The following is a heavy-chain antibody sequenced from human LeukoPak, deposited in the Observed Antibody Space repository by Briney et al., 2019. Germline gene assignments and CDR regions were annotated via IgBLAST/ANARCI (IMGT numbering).Heavy chain of an antibody. CDR1: GYSISSGYY. D-gene: IGHD3-22*01. Sequence: SETLSLTCTVSGYSISSGYYWGWIRQPPGKGLEWIGSIYHSGSTNYNPSLKSRVTISVDTSKNQFSLKLSAVTAADTAVYYCARLSAGRVVAKIYYYYYMDVWGKGTTVTVSS. J-gene: IGHJ6*03. V-gene: IGHV4-38-2*02. CDR3: ARLSAGRVVAKIYYYYYMDV. CDR2: IYHSGST.